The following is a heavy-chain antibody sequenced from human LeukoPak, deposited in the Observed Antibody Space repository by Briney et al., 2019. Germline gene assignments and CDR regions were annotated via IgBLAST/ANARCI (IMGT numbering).Heavy chain of an antibody. CDR3: ARSAVGTSCCTAVDY. J-gene: IGHJ4*02. V-gene: IGHV3-33*01. CDR2: IWYDGSNE. CDR1: GFTFSSYG. Sequence: PGGSLRLSCAASGFTFSSYGMHWVRQAPGKGLEWVAVIWYDGSNEYYADSVKGRFTISRDNSKNTLYLQMNSLRAEDTAEYYCARSAVGTSCCTAVDYWGQGTLVTVSS. D-gene: IGHD1-26*01.